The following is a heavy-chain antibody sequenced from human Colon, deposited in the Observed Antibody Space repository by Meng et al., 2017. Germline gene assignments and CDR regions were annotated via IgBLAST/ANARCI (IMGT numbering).Heavy chain of an antibody. D-gene: IGHD4-17*01. CDR3: ATAVTTVPFDY. Sequence: QVQLVQFGSGLKKPGASVKVSCKASGYDFTNYGMNWVRQAPGQGLEWIGWINTYTGNPAYAQGFTGRFVFSLDTSVSTAYLQISSLKAEDTAVYYCATAVTTVPFDYWGQGTLVTVSS. V-gene: IGHV7-4-1*02. CDR2: INTYTGNP. J-gene: IGHJ4*02. CDR1: GYDFTNYG.